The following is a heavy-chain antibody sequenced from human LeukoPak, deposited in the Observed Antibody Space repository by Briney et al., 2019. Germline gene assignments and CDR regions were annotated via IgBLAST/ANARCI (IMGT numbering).Heavy chain of an antibody. CDR3: ARDRGSSNFDY. Sequence: GGSLRLSCAASGFGFSNYWMSWVRQAPGKGLEWVANMNEDGSEKNYVDSVKGRFTISRDNAQDSLYLQMNSLRAEDTAVYYCARDRGSSNFDYWGQGNLLTVSS. CDR1: GFGFSNYW. V-gene: IGHV3-7*01. CDR2: MNEDGSEK. D-gene: IGHD4-11*01. J-gene: IGHJ4*02.